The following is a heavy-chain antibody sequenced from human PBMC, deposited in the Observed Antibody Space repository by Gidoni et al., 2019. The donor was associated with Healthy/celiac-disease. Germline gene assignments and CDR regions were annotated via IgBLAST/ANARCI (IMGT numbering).Heavy chain of an antibody. CDR3: ARTAVAGLYYFDY. CDR2: IYPGDSDT. V-gene: IGHV5-51*01. Sequence: GWVRQMPGKGLEWMGIIYPGDSDTRYSPSFQGQVTISADKSISTAYLQWSSLKASDTAMYYCARTAVAGLYYFDYWGQGTLVTVSS. J-gene: IGHJ4*02. D-gene: IGHD6-19*01.